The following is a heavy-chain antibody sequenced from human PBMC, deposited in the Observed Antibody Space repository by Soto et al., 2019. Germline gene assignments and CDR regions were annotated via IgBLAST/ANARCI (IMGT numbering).Heavy chain of an antibody. CDR2: ISYDGSNK. CDR3: AKDNDY. Sequence: GGSLRLSCAASGFTFSSYGMHWVRQAPGKGLEWVAVISYDGSNKYYADSVKGRFTISRDNSKNTLYLQMNSLRAEDTAVYYCAKDNDYWGQGTLVTVSS. CDR1: GFTFSSYG. J-gene: IGHJ4*02. V-gene: IGHV3-30*18.